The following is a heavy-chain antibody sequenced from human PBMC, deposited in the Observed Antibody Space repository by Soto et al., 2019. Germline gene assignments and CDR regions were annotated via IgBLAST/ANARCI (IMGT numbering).Heavy chain of an antibody. D-gene: IGHD3-10*01. J-gene: IGHJ4*02. CDR1: GFTFSNYA. V-gene: IGHV3-30-3*01. Sequence: GGSLILSCAASGFTFSNYAIHWVRQAPGKGLEWVTIISKDGNSKHYADSVKGRFTISRDNSKNTLFLQMNSLRAEDTAVYYCARDPQGSYCYIDYWGQGTPVSVSS. CDR3: ARDPQGSYCYIDY. CDR2: ISKDGNSK.